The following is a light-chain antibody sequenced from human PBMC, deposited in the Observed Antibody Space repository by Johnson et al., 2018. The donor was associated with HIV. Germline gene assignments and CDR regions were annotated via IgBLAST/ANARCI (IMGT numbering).Light chain of an antibody. Sequence: QSVLTQPPSVSAAPGQKVTISCSGSSSNIGNNYVSWYKQLPGTAPKLLIYDNNKRPSVIPDRFSCSKSGTSATLGITGLQTGDEADYYCGTWDSSLSAYVFGTGTKVTFL. CDR3: GTWDSSLSAYV. CDR1: SSNIGNNY. J-gene: IGLJ1*01. V-gene: IGLV1-51*01. CDR2: DNN.